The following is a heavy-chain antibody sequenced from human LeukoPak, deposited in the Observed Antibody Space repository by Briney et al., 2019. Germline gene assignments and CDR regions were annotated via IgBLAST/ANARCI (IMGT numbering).Heavy chain of an antibody. CDR2: ISGSGGST. D-gene: IGHD4-17*01. J-gene: IGHJ4*02. Sequence: GSLTLSCAASGFTFSSYAMSWVRQAPGKGLEWVSAISGSGGSTYYADSVKGRFTISRDNSKNTLYLQMNSLRAEDTAVYYCAKDPPYYGDYQVYGYWGQGTLVTVSS. CDR3: AKDPPYYGDYQVYGY. CDR1: GFTFSSYA. V-gene: IGHV3-23*01.